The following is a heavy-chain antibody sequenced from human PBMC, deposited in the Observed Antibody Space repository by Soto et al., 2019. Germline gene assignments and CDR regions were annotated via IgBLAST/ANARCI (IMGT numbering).Heavy chain of an antibody. Sequence: ETLSLTCAVYGGSFSGYYCSWIRQPPGKGLEWIGEINHSGSTNYNPSLKSRVTISVDTSKNQFSLKLSSVTAADTAVYYCARTPRWFDPWGQGTLVTVSS. CDR3: ARTPRWFDP. CDR2: INHSGST. J-gene: IGHJ5*02. V-gene: IGHV4-34*01. CDR1: GGSFSGYY.